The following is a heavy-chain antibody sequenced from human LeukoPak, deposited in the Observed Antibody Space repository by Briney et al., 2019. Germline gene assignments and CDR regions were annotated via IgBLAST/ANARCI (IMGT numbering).Heavy chain of an antibody. Sequence: GGSLRLSCAASGFTFSSYGMSWVRQAPGNGLEWVSAISGSGAKTYYADSVKGRFTISRDNSKNTLYLQMNSLRAEDTAVYYCAKDGGNYAFDSWGQGTLITVSS. CDR1: GFTFSSYG. CDR2: ISGSGAKT. J-gene: IGHJ4*02. V-gene: IGHV3-23*01. CDR3: AKDGGNYAFDS. D-gene: IGHD4-23*01.